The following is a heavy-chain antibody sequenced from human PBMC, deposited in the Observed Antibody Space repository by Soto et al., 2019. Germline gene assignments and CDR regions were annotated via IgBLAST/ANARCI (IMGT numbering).Heavy chain of an antibody. V-gene: IGHV3-33*01. CDR1: GFTFSSYG. D-gene: IGHD6-6*01. J-gene: IGHJ4*02. CDR2: IWYDGSNK. Sequence: PGGSLRLSCAASGFTFSSYGMHWVRQAPGKGLEWVAVIWYDGSNKYYADSVKGRFTISRDNSKNTLYLQMNSLRAEDTAVYYCARDRLIEGQQLVFDYWGQGTLVTVSS. CDR3: ARDRLIEGQQLVFDY.